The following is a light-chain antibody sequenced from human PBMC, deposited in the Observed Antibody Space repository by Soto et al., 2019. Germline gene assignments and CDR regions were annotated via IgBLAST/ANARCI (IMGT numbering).Light chain of an antibody. CDR1: QSVSSY. CDR3: QQGFNWPT. V-gene: IGKV3-11*01. CDR2: NAF. Sequence: ENVLTQSPATLSLSPGERATLSCRASQSVSSYLAWYQQKPGQAPRLVIYNAFNRATGIPARFSGSGSGTDFTLTISSLEPEDFAVYYCQQGFNWPTFGGGTKVEIK. J-gene: IGKJ4*01.